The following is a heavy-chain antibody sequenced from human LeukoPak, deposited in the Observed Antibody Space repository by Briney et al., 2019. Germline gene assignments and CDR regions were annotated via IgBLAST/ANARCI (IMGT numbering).Heavy chain of an antibody. V-gene: IGHV4-59*01. D-gene: IGHD6-19*01. CDR1: GGPISSYY. J-gene: IGHJ4*02. Sequence: SETLSLTCTVSGGPISSYYWSWIRQPPGKGLEWIGYIYYSGSTNYNPSLKSRVTISVDTSKNQFSLKLSSVTAADTAVYYCARLFSSSGWPIDYWGQGTLVTVSS. CDR2: IYYSGST. CDR3: ARLFSSSGWPIDY.